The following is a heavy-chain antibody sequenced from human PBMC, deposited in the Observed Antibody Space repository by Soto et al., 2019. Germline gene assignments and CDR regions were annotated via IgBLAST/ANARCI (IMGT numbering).Heavy chain of an antibody. CDR3: ARSSGYLDY. Sequence: EVQLVESGGGLVQPGGSLRLSCAASGFTFSSHWMHWVRQAPGEGLVWVSLINSDGSHTDYAGSVKGRFTVSRDNAKNTLYLQMNSLRDEDTAVYYCARSSGYLDYRGQGTLVIVSS. CDR2: INSDGSHT. CDR1: GFTFSSHW. J-gene: IGHJ4*02. V-gene: IGHV3-74*01.